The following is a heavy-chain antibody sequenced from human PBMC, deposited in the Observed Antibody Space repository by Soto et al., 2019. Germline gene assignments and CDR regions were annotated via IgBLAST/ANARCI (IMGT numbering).Heavy chain of an antibody. CDR1: GFTFSGSA. Sequence: EVQLVESGGGLVQSGGSLKLSCTASGFTFSGSAIHWVRQASGKGLEWVGRIRSERNSYATAYAASLEGRVAISRDGSKNAAYLQISSLNIEHTTGYYCAKHELYHNGTSDYWGQGTLVTVSS. V-gene: IGHV3-73*02. CDR3: AKHELYHNGTSDY. CDR2: IRSERNSYAT. D-gene: IGHD1-1*01. J-gene: IGHJ4*02.